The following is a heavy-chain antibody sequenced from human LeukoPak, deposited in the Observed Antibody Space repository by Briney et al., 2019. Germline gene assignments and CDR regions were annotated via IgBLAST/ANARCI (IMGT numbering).Heavy chain of an antibody. CDR3: ARDLGNTGWYTFDY. CDR1: GDSVSSINDA. Sequence: SQALSLTCAISGDSVSSINDAWNWIRQSPSRGLEWLGRTYFRSRWYNEFAESLKGRMTIDPDTSKNQFSLQLTSVTPEDTAVYYCARDLGNTGWYTFDYWGQGTLVTVSS. CDR2: TYFRSRWYN. V-gene: IGHV6-1*01. J-gene: IGHJ4*02. D-gene: IGHD6-19*01.